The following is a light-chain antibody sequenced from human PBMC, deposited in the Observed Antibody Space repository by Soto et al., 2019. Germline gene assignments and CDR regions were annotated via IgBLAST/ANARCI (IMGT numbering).Light chain of an antibody. CDR3: TSYTRGDIGI. Sequence: QSVLTQPASVSGSPGQSITISCTGTSSDVGGYDFVSWYQQRTGEAPKLVIYDVTNRPSGVSTRFSGSKSGNTASLTISGLQAEDEADYYCTSYTRGDIGIFGGGTKVTVL. CDR1: SSDVGGYDF. V-gene: IGLV2-14*01. J-gene: IGLJ2*01. CDR2: DVT.